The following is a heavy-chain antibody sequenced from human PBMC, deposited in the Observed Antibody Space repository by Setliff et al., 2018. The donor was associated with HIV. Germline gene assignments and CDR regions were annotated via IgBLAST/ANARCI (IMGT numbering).Heavy chain of an antibody. CDR2: IYTSGNT. J-gene: IGHJ4*01. D-gene: IGHD4-17*01. V-gene: IGHV4-4*07. CDR3: ARDRDRKDTTYVRFDY. CDR1: GVSISSYY. Sequence: SETLSLTCTVSGVSISSYYWSWIRQPAVKGLEWIGHIYTSGNTNYNPSLKSRVTISIDTSKNQFSLKLSSVTAADTAVYYCARDRDRKDTTYVRFDYWGHGILVTVS.